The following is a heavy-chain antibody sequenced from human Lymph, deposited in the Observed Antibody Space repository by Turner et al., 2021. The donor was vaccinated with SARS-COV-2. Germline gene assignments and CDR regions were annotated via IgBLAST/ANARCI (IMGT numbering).Heavy chain of an antibody. J-gene: IGHJ4*02. Sequence: EVQLVESGGGLAQPGVPMSLSCAASGFTFSYYWMSWVRQAPGKGLEWVANIKQDGSEKYYVDSVKGRFTISRDNDKNSLFLQMNSLRAEDTAVYYCARMGSSSWYFDYWGQGTLVTVSS. CDR2: IKQDGSEK. D-gene: IGHD1-26*01. CDR1: GFTFSYYW. CDR3: ARMGSSSWYFDY. V-gene: IGHV3-7*01.